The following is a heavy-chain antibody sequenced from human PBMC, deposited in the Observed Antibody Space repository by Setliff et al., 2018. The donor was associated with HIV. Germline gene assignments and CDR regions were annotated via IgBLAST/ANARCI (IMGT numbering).Heavy chain of an antibody. CDR3: ARRRPPPSGTYSRYYLDV. Sequence: TSETLSLTCTVSRGSISTYYWGWIRQPPGKGLEWIGHISYSGTTNYNPSLKSRVTMSVDTSRNQFSLRLTSLTAADTAVYFCARRRPPPSGTYSRYYLDVWGKGTTVTVSS. V-gene: IGHV4-59*08. J-gene: IGHJ6*03. CDR1: RGSISTYY. D-gene: IGHD1-26*01. CDR2: ISYSGTT.